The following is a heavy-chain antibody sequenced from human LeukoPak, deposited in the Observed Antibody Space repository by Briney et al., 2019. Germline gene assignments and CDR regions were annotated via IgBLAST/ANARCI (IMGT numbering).Heavy chain of an antibody. D-gene: IGHD3-10*01. J-gene: IGHJ2*01. CDR3: ARDRVHHWYFDL. CDR2: IYSGGST. V-gene: IGHV3-66*01. Sequence: PGGSLRLSCAASGFTVSSNYMGWVRQAPGKGLEWVSVIYSGGSTYYADSVKGRFTISRDNSKNTLYLQMNSLRAEDTAVYYCARDRVHHWYFDLWGRGTLVTVSS. CDR1: GFTVSSNY.